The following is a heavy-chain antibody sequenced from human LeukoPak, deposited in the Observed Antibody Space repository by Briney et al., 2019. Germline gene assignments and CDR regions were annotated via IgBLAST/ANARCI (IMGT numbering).Heavy chain of an antibody. CDR2: INPNSGVT. D-gene: IGHD6-19*01. CDR3: AREAVAGTKALGY. J-gene: IGHJ4*02. CDR1: GYTFTSYY. Sequence: ASVKVSRKASGYTFTSYYMHWVRQAPGQGLEWMGWINPNSGVTSYAQKFQGRVTMTRDTSISAAYVELSRLRSDDTAVYYCAREAVAGTKALGYWGQGTLVTVSS. V-gene: IGHV1-2*02.